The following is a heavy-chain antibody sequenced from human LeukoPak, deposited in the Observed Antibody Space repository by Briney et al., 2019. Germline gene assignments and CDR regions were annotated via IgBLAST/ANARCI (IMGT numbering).Heavy chain of an antibody. Sequence: SETLSLTCAVSGGSINNYYWSWIRQPPGKGLEWIAYIYETGHTGYNPSLKTRVTISLDTSKNQFSLKLNSVTAADTAVYYCARHFLRGGFDSWGQGTLVAVSS. D-gene: IGHD5-12*01. CDR2: IYETGHT. CDR3: ARHFLRGGFDS. V-gene: IGHV4-59*08. J-gene: IGHJ4*02. CDR1: GGSINNYY.